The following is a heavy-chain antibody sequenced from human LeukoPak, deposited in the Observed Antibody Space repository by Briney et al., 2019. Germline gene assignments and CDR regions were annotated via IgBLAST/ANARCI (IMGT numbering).Heavy chain of an antibody. V-gene: IGHV3-23*01. J-gene: IGHJ4*02. CDR1: GFTFSSYA. CDR3: GRTVWVPGSYSEIDY. D-gene: IGHD3-10*01. CDR2: ISGSGAGT. Sequence: GGSLRLSCAASGFTFSSYAMTWVRQAPGKGLEWVSTISGSGAGTYYADSVKGRFTISRDNSKNTLYLQMNSLRAEDTAVYYCGRTVWVPGSYSEIDYWGQGTLVTVSS.